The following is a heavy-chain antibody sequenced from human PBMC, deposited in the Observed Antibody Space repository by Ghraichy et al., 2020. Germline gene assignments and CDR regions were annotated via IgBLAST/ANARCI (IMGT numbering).Heavy chain of an antibody. CDR2: INTNTGNP. CDR3: ARGGSGWYDFYYYYYGMDV. D-gene: IGHD6-19*01. V-gene: IGHV7-4-1*01. CDR1: GYTFTSYA. J-gene: IGHJ6*02. Sequence: ASVKVSCKASGYTFTSYAMNWVRQAPGQGLEWMGWINTNTGNPTYAQGFTGRFVFSLDTSVSTAYLQICSLKAEDTAVYYCARGGSGWYDFYYYYYGMDVWGQGTTVTVSS.